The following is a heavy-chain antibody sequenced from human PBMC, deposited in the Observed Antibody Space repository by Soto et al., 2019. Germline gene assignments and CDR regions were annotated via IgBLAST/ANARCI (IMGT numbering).Heavy chain of an antibody. Sequence: ASVNGDRKSSGYSFTRDRVSCGRQAPGQGLEWMGWISAYNGNTTYAQKLQGRVTMTTDTSTSTAYMELRSLRSDDTAVYDCARHGYRAFDILGQGTMVTVS. D-gene: IGHD5-12*01. CDR1: GYSFTRDR. CDR2: ISAYNGNT. J-gene: IGHJ3*02. CDR3: ARHGYRAFDI. V-gene: IGHV1-18*01.